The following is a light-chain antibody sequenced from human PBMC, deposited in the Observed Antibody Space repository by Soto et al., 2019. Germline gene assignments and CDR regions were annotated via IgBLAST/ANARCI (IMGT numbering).Light chain of an antibody. J-gene: IGKJ3*01. CDR3: MQTLQTPLT. V-gene: IGKV2-28*01. CDR2: LGS. Sequence: DLVMTQSPLSLPVTPGEPASISCRSSQSLLHSNGYNYLDWYLQKPGQSPQLLIYLGSNRASGVPDRFSGSASGTDFTLRISRVEAEDIGVYCCMQTLQTPLTFGPGTKVDIK. CDR1: QSLLHSNGYNY.